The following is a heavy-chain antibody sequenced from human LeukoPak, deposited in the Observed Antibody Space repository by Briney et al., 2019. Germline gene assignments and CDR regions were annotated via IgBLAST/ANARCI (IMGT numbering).Heavy chain of an antibody. CDR3: ARVIYYYYYMDV. J-gene: IGHJ6*03. V-gene: IGHV4-59*11. Sequence: SETLSLTCNVSGGSISSHYWSWTRQPPGKGLEWIGYIYYSGSNNYNPPRKSRVTISVDTSKNQFSLRLSSVTAADTAVYYCARVIYYYYYMDVWGKGTTVTVSS. CDR2: IYYSGSN. CDR1: GGSISSHY.